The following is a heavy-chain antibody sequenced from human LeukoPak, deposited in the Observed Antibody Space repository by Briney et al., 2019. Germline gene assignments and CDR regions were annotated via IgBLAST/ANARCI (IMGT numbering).Heavy chain of an antibody. V-gene: IGHV3-30*18. CDR2: ISYDGSNK. CDR3: AKGSGYCSSTSCYAYAFDI. J-gene: IGHJ3*02. CDR1: GFTFSSYG. D-gene: IGHD2-2*03. Sequence: GRSLRLSCAASGFTFSSYGMHWVRQAPGKGLGWVAVISYDGSNKYYADSVKGRFTISRDNSKNTLYLQMNSLRAEDTAVYYCAKGSGYCSSTSCYAYAFDIWGQGTMVTVSS.